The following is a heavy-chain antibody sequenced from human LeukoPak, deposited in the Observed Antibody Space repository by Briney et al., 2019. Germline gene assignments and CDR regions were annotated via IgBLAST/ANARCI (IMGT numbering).Heavy chain of an antibody. D-gene: IGHD1-7*01. V-gene: IGHV3-33*01. J-gene: IGHJ6*03. CDR2: IWYDGSNK. CDR3: ARDVTRTYYYMDV. Sequence: PGGSLRLSCAASGFTFSNYGMHWVRQAPGKGLEWVAVIWYDGSNKYYADSVKGRFTISRDNSKNTLYLQMNSLGAEDTAVYYCARDVTRTYYYMDVWGKGTTVTVSS. CDR1: GFTFSNYG.